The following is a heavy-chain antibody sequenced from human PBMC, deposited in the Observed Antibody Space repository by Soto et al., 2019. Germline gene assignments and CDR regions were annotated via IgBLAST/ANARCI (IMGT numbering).Heavy chain of an antibody. CDR1: AYLFVYYG. V-gene: IGHV1-18*04. J-gene: IGHJ5*02. CDR3: ARVPTPTHGDSNKNNWWEP. CDR2: VSAHNGNT. Sequence: GSVKVSCKQCAYLFVYYGFSWLRQVPGTGFEWMGWVSAHNGNTHYVQKFPGRVTMTTDTSTSTAFMELRTLRYDDTALYYCARVPTPTHGDSNKNNWWEPWGQGTSVTVPQ. D-gene: IGHD3-10*01.